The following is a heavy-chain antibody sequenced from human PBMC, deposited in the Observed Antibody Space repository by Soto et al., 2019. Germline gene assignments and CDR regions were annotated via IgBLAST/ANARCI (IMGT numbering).Heavy chain of an antibody. CDR3: ARMGGSFLDS. D-gene: IGHD1-26*01. Sequence: QVQLVQSGAEVKKPGSSVKFSCKASGGTFSSYAITWVRQAPGQGLDWMGEIIPIFGATNFAQKFQGRVTITADKPTTPAYIQLSSLTSEDTAVYYRARMGGSFLDSWGQGTLVTVSS. V-gene: IGHV1-69*06. CDR2: IIPIFGAT. J-gene: IGHJ5*01. CDR1: GGTFSSYA.